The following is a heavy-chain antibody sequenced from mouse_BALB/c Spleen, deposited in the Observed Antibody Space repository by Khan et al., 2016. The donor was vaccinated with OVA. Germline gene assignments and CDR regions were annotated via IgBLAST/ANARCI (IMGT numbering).Heavy chain of an antibody. CDR2: IDPENGNT. J-gene: IGHJ3*01. D-gene: IGHD3-1*01. V-gene: IGHV14-1*02. Sequence: VQLQQSGAELVRPGALVKLSCKASGFNIKDYYIHWVKQRPEQGLEWIGWIDPENGNTMCDPKFQDKASITADTSSNTAYLQLSSLTSEDTVVYYCARSGYEAWFPYWGQGTLVSVSA. CDR3: ARSGYEAWFPY. CDR1: GFNIKDYY.